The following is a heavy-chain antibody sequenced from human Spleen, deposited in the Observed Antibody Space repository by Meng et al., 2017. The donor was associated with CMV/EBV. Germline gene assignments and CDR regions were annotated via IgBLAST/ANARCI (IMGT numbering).Heavy chain of an antibody. CDR2: INPNSGGT. D-gene: IGHD6-19*01. Sequence: ASVKVSCKASGYIFINYHVHWVRQAPGQGLEWVGWINPNSGGTNYAQKFQGRVTMTRDTSISTAYMELSRLRSDDTAVYYCARAQPYSSGWYVYFDYWGQGTLVTVSS. V-gene: IGHV1-2*02. CDR3: ARAQPYSSGWYVYFDY. J-gene: IGHJ4*02. CDR1: GYIFINYH.